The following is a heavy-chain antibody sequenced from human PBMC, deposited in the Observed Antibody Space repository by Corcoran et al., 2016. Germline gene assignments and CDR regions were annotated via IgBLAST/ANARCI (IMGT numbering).Heavy chain of an antibody. CDR1: GGSFSGFY. J-gene: IGHJ5*01. V-gene: IGHV4-34*01. CDR3: PYFFHSTGPLADS. D-gene: IGHD6-19*01. Sequence: QVQLQQWGAGLLKPSETLSLTCAVYGGSFSGFYWNWIRQPPGKGLGWIGLIDHAGITQYNPSLMSRVTLSMDTSNNQISLKRSAVTAADTAVYYCPYFFHSTGPLADSWGQGTLVTVSS. CDR2: IDHAGIT.